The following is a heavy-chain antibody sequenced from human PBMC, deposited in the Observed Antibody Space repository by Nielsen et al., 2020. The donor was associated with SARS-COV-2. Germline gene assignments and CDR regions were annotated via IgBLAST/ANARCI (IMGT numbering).Heavy chain of an antibody. CDR1: GFTFSDYY. D-gene: IGHD3-22*01. J-gene: IGHJ3*02. V-gene: IGHV3-11*05. CDR2: ISSSSSYT. Sequence: GESLKISCAASGFTFSDYYMSWIRQAPGRGLEWVSYISSSSSYTNYADSVKGRFTISRDNAKNSLYLQMNSLRAEDTAVYYCARDRAYYYDSSGYYYQAFDIWGQGTMVTVSS. CDR3: ARDRAYYYDSSGYYYQAFDI.